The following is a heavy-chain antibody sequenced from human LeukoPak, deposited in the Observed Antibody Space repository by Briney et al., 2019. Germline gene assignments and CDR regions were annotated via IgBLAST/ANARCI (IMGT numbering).Heavy chain of an antibody. Sequence: SETLSLTCAVYGGSFRGYYWSWIRQPPGKGLEWIGEINHSGSTNYNPSLKSRVTTSVDTSTNQSSLKLSSMTAADTAVYYCARLREIPVFGVVTKSTSSFDYCGQGTLVTVSS. V-gene: IGHV4-34*01. CDR3: ARLREIPVFGVVTKSTSSFDY. D-gene: IGHD3-3*01. J-gene: IGHJ4*02. CDR1: GGSFRGYY. CDR2: INHSGST.